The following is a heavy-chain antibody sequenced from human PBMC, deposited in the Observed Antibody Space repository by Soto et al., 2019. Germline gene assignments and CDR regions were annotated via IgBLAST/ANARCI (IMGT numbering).Heavy chain of an antibody. CDR2: INSDGSST. CDR1: GFTFSSYW. J-gene: IGHJ4*02. CDR3: SRAYSSSWYFNY. V-gene: IGHV3-74*01. Sequence: EVQLVESGGGLVQPGGSLRLSCAASGFTFSSYWMHWVRQAPGKGLVWVSRINSDGSSTSYADSVKGRFTISRDNAKNTGYLQMNILRAEDTAVYYCSRAYSSSWYFNYWGQGTLVTVSS. D-gene: IGHD6-13*01.